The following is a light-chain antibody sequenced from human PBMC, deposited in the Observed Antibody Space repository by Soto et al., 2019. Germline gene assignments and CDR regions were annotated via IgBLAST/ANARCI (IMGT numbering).Light chain of an antibody. CDR3: QQYGTSPWT. Sequence: EIVLTQSPGTLSLSRGNRATLSCRASQSLSSTSLAWYQQKPGQAPRLLIYDASTRTTGISDRFSGRGSGTDFTLIISRVESADSEVYFCQQYGTSPWTLGQGTKVDI. CDR2: DAS. V-gene: IGKV3-20*01. CDR1: QSLSSTS. J-gene: IGKJ1*01.